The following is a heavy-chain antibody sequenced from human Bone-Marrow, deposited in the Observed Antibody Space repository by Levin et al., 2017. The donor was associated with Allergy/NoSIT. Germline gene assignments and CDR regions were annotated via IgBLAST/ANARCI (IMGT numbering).Heavy chain of an antibody. CDR2: IYFSGST. Sequence: PSQTLSLTCTVSGASVHIYNYYWSWVRQSPGKGLEWIGFIYFSGSTNYSPSLKSRVTISVDASKNQFSLKLTSVTAADTAVYYCAREMGTALYGMDVWGLGTTVTVSS. J-gene: IGHJ6*02. CDR3: AREMGTALYGMDV. D-gene: IGHD5-18*01. CDR1: GASVHIYNYY. V-gene: IGHV4-61*01.